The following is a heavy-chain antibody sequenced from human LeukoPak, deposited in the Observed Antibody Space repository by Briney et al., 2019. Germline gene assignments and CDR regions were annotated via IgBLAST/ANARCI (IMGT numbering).Heavy chain of an antibody. CDR3: ARGHGNYYYMDV. J-gene: IGHJ6*03. Sequence: SETLSLTCTVSGGPISTSSYYWGWIRQPPGKGLEWIGTIYYSGTTYYNPSLKSRVTISPDTSKNQFSLILNSVTAADTAVYYCARGHGNYYYMDVWGKGTTVTVSS. CDR2: IYYSGTT. D-gene: IGHD1-26*01. CDR1: GGPISTSSYY. V-gene: IGHV4-39*07.